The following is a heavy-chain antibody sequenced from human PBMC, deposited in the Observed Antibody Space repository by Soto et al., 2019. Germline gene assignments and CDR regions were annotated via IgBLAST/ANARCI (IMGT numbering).Heavy chain of an antibody. CDR1: GFSLNTGGPG. V-gene: IGHV2-5*02. D-gene: IGHD2-21*02. CDR3: VYSGCGGDCLRSFSSHYYYGLYV. CDR2: IYWDGDK. Sequence: QITLKESGPTLVKPTQTLTLTCTFSGFSLNTGGPGVGLIRQPPGKALEWLALIYWDGDKRYSPSLQSRLSITKDTSNNQVVLKMTNMDPVDTASSYCVYSGCGGDCLRSFSSHYYYGLYVWCQWKTVT. J-gene: IGHJ6*01.